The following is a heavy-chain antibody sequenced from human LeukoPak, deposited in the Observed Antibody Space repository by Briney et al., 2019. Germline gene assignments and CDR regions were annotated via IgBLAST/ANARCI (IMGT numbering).Heavy chain of an antibody. V-gene: IGHV4-4*07. CDR2: IFISETT. Sequence: PSETLSLTCTVAGASISSYYWSWIRQPAGEGLGWIGHIFISETTKYNPSLKSRVTMSLDTSKTQFSLKLHSVTAADTAVYYCARDGPPRYDSGWYAYWGQGILVTVSS. CDR3: ARDGPPRYDSGWYAY. D-gene: IGHD6-19*01. J-gene: IGHJ4*02. CDR1: GASISSYY.